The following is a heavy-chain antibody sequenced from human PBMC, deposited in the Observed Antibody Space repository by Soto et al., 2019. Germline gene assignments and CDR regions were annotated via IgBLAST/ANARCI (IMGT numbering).Heavy chain of an antibody. CDR3: AKEKRLYCSGGSCYGGVLDP. CDR2: ISYDGSNK. CDR1: GFTFSSYG. Sequence: GGSLRLSCAASGFTFSSYGMHWVRQAPGKGLEWVAVISYDGSNKYYADSVKGRFTISRDNSKNTLYLQMNSLRAEDTAVYYCAKEKRLYCSGGSCYGGVLDPWGQGTLVTVSS. D-gene: IGHD2-15*01. V-gene: IGHV3-30*18. J-gene: IGHJ5*02.